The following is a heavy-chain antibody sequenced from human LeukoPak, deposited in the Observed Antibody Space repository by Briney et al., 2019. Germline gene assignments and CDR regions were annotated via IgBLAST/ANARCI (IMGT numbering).Heavy chain of an antibody. CDR2: IYPRDGST. V-gene: IGHV1-46*01. CDR1: GYTFTSNY. CDR3: ARDQEGFDY. J-gene: IGHJ4*02. Sequence: ASVKVSCTASGYTFTSNYIHWVRQAPGQGLEWMGMIYPRDGSTSYAQKFQGRVTVTRDTSTSTVHMELSGLRSEDTAVYYCARDQEGFDYWGQGTLVTVSS.